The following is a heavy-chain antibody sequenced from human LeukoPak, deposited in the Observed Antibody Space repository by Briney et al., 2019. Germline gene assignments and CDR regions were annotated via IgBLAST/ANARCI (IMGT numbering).Heavy chain of an antibody. CDR2: ISSSSSYI. Sequence: PGGSLRLSCAASGFTFSSYSMNWVRQAPGKGLEWVSSISSSSSYIYYADSVKGRFTISGDNAKNSLYLQMNSLRAEDTAVYYCARESPSPESRFSGCVFGSGHPHWFDPWGQGALVTVSS. CDR3: ARESPSPESRFSGCVFGSGHPHWFDP. CDR1: GFTFSSYS. J-gene: IGHJ5*02. D-gene: IGHD3-16*01. V-gene: IGHV3-21*01.